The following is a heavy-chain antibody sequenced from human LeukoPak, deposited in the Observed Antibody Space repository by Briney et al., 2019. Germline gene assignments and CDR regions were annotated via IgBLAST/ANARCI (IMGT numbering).Heavy chain of an antibody. J-gene: IGHJ5*02. CDR1: GYTFTSYY. V-gene: IGHV1-46*01. CDR3: ARGLWDQSLWFGESYNWFDP. Sequence: ASVKVSRKASGYTFTSYYMHWVRQAPGQGLEWTGIINPSGGSTSYAQKFQGRVTMTRDTSTSTVYMELSSLRSEDTAVYYCARGLWDQSLWFGESYNWFDPWGQGTLVTVSS. CDR2: INPSGGST. D-gene: IGHD3-10*01.